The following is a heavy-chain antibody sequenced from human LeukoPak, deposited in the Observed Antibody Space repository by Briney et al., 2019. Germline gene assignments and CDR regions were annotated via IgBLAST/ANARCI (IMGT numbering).Heavy chain of an antibody. J-gene: IGHJ5*02. CDR2: IHDSGST. CDR1: GDSISSGGYS. V-gene: IGHV4-30-4*07. Sequence: KASETLSLTCAVSGDSISSGGYSWSWIRQTPGKGLEWIAYIHDSGSTYNNPSLKSRLSISIDTSKNQLSLKLNSVTAADTAVYYCARVVAAAGNNWFDPWGQGTLVTVSS. D-gene: IGHD6-13*01. CDR3: ARVVAAAGNNWFDP.